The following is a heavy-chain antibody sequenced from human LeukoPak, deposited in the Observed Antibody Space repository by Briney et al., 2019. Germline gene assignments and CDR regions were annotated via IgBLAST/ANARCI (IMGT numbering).Heavy chain of an antibody. CDR1: GGSFSGHF. CDR3: ARAPSGEVESAARGDYLDY. V-gene: IGHV4-34*01. J-gene: IGHJ4*02. CDR2: INHSGGT. D-gene: IGHD6-13*01. Sequence: PSETLSLTCAVYGGSFSGHFWSRIRQPPGKGLERIGEINHSGGTNYNPSLKSRVTISVDTSKNQFSLKMNSVTAADTAVYYCARAPSGEVESAARGDYLDYWGQGTLVTVSS.